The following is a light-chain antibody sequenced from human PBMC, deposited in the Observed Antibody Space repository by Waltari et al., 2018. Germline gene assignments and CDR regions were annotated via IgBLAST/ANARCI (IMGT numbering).Light chain of an antibody. CDR3: QQRINWTPHT. Sequence: EVVLTQSPATLSLSPGDTATLSCRASQNVGSYLAWYQQKPGQPPRLLIYDASNRATGVPVRFRGSGSGTDFTLTISSLEAEDFAVYYCQQRINWTPHTFGQGARLEIK. V-gene: IGKV3-11*01. CDR1: QNVGSY. CDR2: DAS. J-gene: IGKJ2*01.